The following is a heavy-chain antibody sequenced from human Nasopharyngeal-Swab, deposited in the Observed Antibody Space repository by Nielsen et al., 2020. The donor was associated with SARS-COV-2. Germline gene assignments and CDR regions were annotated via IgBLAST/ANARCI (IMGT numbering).Heavy chain of an antibody. V-gene: IGHV4-59*13. Sequence: SETLSLTCSVSGGSISSYSWSWIRQPPGKGLEWIGYIQNSGSTNYNPSLKSRVTMSVDMSKNQFSLKLTSVTAADTAVYYCARDKGWHAFDVWGQGALVTVS. CDR1: GGSISSYS. J-gene: IGHJ3*01. CDR3: ARDKGWHAFDV. D-gene: IGHD2-15*01. CDR2: IQNSGST.